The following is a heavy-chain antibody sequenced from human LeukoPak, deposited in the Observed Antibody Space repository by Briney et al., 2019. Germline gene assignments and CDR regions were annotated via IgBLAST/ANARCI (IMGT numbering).Heavy chain of an antibody. CDR3: ATLNGPLFEY. CDR1: GFTFSNYW. D-gene: IGHD2-8*01. J-gene: IGHJ4*02. CDR2: IRQHGNEK. Sequence: GGSLRLSCAASGFTFSNYWMSWVRQAPGKGLEWVASIRQHGNEKYFVDSVRGRFTISRDNAKNSLYLQMSSLRAEDTAVYYCATLNGPLFEYWGQGTLVTVSS. V-gene: IGHV3-7*01.